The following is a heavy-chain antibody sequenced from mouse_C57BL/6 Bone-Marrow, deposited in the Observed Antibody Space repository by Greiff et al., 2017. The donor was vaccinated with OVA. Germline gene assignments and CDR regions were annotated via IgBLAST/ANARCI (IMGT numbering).Heavy chain of an antibody. D-gene: IGHD1-1*01. Sequence: QVQLQQPGAELVRPGTSVTLSCKASGYTFTNYWMHWVKQRPGQGLEWIGVIAPSDSYINYNPKFTGRATLTVDTSSSTAYMHRSSLTSEDSAVYYCAHYGSRLALHYWGQGTSLTVSS. CDR2: IAPSDSYI. V-gene: IGHV1-59*01. CDR1: GYTFTNYW. J-gene: IGHJ2*02. CDR3: AHYGSRLALHY.